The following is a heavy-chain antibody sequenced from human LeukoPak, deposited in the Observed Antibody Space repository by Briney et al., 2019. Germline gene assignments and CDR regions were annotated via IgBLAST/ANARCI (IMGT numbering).Heavy chain of an antibody. J-gene: IGHJ5*02. D-gene: IGHD6-25*01. CDR1: GFTFSSYW. V-gene: IGHV3-7*01. CDR2: IKQDGSEK. Sequence: GGSLRLSCAASGFTFSSYWMSWVRQAPGKGLEWVANIKQDGSEKYYVDSVKGRFTISRDNAKNSLYLQMNSLRAEDTAVYYCARDARLLGGIAARVNWFDPWGQGTLVTVSS. CDR3: ARDARLLGGIAARVNWFDP.